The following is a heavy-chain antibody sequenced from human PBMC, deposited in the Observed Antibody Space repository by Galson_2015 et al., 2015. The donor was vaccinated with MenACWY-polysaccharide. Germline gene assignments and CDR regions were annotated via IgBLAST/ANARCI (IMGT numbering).Heavy chain of an antibody. J-gene: IGHJ4*02. D-gene: IGHD6-25*01. V-gene: IGHV3-23*01. CDR1: GSTFSRYG. CDR3: ASRGAAHY. Sequence: SLRLSCAASGSTFSRYGMSWVRQAPGKGLEWVSVISDTGGTTYHIDSVKGRFTISRDNSKNMLYMQMNSLRVEDTAVYYCASRGAAHYWGQGTLITVSS. CDR2: ISDTGGTT.